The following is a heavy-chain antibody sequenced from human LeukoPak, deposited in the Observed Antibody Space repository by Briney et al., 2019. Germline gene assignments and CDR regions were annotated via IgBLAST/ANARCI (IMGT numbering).Heavy chain of an antibody. CDR3: AGVRGSSSGWYDY. V-gene: IGHV3-74*01. Sequence: GGSLRLSCAASGFTFSSYWMHWVRQAPGKGLVWVSRINSDGSNTNYADSVKGRFTISRDNAKNTLYLQMNSLRAEDTAVYYCAGVRGSSSGWYDYWGQGTLVTVSS. D-gene: IGHD6-19*01. J-gene: IGHJ4*02. CDR2: INSDGSNT. CDR1: GFTFSSYW.